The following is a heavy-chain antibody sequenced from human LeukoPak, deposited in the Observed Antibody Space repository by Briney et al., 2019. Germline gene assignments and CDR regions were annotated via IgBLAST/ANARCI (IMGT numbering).Heavy chain of an antibody. CDR2: INQRGST. Sequence: PSESLSLTCAVYGGSFSNYSRWIRQPPGKGLEGIGEINQRGSTKYNPSLKSRVTISDDTSKKQFALKLSFVAAADTAVYYWARDRVTTGGFDPWGEGTLVTVSS. CDR3: ARDRVTTGGFDP. V-gene: IGHV4-34*01. CDR1: GGSFSNY. D-gene: IGHD4-11*01. J-gene: IGHJ5*02.